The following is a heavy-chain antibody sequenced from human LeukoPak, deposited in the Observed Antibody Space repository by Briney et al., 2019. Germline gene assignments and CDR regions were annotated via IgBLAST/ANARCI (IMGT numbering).Heavy chain of an antibody. V-gene: IGHV3-30*03. J-gene: IGHJ4*02. CDR1: GFTFSSYG. D-gene: IGHD5-24*01. CDR3: ARDGFNWGYYFDY. Sequence: GGSLRLSCAASGFTFSSYGMHWVRQAPGKGLEWVAVISYDGSNKYYADSVKGRFTISRDNSKNTLYLQMNSLRAEDTAVYYCARDGFNWGYYFDYWGQGTLVTVSS. CDR2: ISYDGSNK.